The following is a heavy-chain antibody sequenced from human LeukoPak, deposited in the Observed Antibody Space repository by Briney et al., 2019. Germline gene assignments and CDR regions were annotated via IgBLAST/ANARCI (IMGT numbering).Heavy chain of an antibody. D-gene: IGHD4-17*01. CDR3: ARGYRSVTTWGYFDY. V-gene: IGHV3-66*01. CDR1: GFTVSTNY. Sequence: GGSLRLSCAASGFTVSTNYMSWVRQAPGKGLEWVSLIYSGGGTYYADSVKGRFTISRDNSRNTLSLQMNSLRVDDTAVYYCARGYRSVTTWGYFDYWGQGALVTVSS. CDR2: IYSGGGT. J-gene: IGHJ4*02.